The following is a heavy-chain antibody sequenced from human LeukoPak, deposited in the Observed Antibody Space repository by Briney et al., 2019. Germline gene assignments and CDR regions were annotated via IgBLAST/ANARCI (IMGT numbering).Heavy chain of an antibody. V-gene: IGHV4-31*03. CDR1: GGSISSGGYY. D-gene: IGHD3-22*01. CDR2: IYYSGST. Sequence: SETLSLTCTVSGGSISSGGYYWSWIRQHPGKGLEWIGYIYYSGSTYYNPSLKSRVTISVDTSKNQFSLKLSSVTAADTAVYYCARASITMIVVANVGWSDPWGQGTLVTVSS. CDR3: ARASITMIVVANVGWSDP. J-gene: IGHJ5*02.